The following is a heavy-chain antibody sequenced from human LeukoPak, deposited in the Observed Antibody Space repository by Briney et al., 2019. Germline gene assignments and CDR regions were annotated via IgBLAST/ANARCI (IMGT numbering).Heavy chain of an antibody. V-gene: IGHV5-51*01. J-gene: IGHJ4*02. D-gene: IGHD2-21*02. CDR3: ARRSVVTSFDY. CDR2: IYPGDSDT. CDR1: GYSSTSYW. Sequence: GESLKISCKGSGYSSTSYWIGWVRQMPGKGLEWMGIIYPGDSDTTYSPSFQGQVTISADKSISTAYLQWSSLKASDTAMYYCARRSVVTSFDYWGQGTLVTVSS.